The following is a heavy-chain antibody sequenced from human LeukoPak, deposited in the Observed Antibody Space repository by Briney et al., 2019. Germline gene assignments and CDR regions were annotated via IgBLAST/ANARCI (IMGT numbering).Heavy chain of an antibody. CDR1: GFTFSSYW. D-gene: IGHD1-26*01. V-gene: IGHV3-7*04. J-gene: IGHJ4*02. CDR3: VRGSGTYYIY. Sequence: GGSLRLSCAASGFTFSSYWMTWVRQAPGKGLEWVANTKQDGSEKYYVASVKGRFTISRDNAKNSLYLQMNSLRVEDSAVYYCVRGSGTYYIYWGRGTLVTVSS. CDR2: TKQDGSEK.